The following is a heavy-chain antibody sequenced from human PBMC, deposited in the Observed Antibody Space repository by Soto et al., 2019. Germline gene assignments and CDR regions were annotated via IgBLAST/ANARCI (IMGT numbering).Heavy chain of an antibody. V-gene: IGHV4-30-4*01. CDR1: GDSISNLDYF. J-gene: IGHJ5*01. CDR2: IYKSATT. D-gene: IGHD7-27*01. CDR3: ARGRYCLTGRCFPNWFDS. Sequence: TSETLSLTCSVSGDSISNLDYFWAWIRQPPGQALEYIGYIYKSATTYYNPSFESRVAISVDTSKSQFSLNVTSVTAADTAVYFCARGRYCLTGRCFPNWFDSWGQGTLVTVSS.